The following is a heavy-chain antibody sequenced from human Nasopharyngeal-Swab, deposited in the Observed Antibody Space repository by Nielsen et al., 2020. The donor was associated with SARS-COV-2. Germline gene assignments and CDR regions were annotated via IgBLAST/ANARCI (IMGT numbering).Heavy chain of an antibody. D-gene: IGHD3-22*01. J-gene: IGHJ4*02. V-gene: IGHV3-48*03. CDR1: GFSFNTYE. CDR2: ISSSASTT. CDR3: ARDRGWRDNSGYCDY. Sequence: GESLKISCAASGFSFNTYEMNWVRQAPGRGLEWVSYISSSASTTYCADSVKGRFTVSRDNAKNSLYLQVNSLRAEDTAVYYCARDRGWRDNSGYCDYWGQGTLVTVSS.